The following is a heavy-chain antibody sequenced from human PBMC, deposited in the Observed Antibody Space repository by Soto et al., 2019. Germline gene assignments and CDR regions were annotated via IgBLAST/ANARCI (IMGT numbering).Heavy chain of an antibody. Sequence: QVQLVESGGGLVTPGGSLRLSCAASGFSFSDFYMSWLRQAPGKGLEWVSYISTSGSYKYYADSVKGRFTVSRDNAKNSLYLQMNSLRADDTAVYYCASSIIGTPSWGQGTLVTVS. J-gene: IGHJ4*02. CDR2: ISTSGSYK. D-gene: IGHD1-20*01. CDR1: GFSFSDFY. V-gene: IGHV3-11*01. CDR3: ASSIIGTPS.